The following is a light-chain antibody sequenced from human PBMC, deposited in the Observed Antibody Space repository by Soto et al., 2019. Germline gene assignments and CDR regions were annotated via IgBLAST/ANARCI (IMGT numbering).Light chain of an antibody. Sequence: VMPQSPATLSLSPGERGTLSCRASQRITTVAWYQQKPGQAPRLLIYGLSIRAPGVPARFSVSGSGTEFTLTISSLQSEDFAVYLCQQYYDWPTFGQGTKVDIK. V-gene: IGKV3-15*01. CDR3: QQYYDWPT. CDR1: QRITT. J-gene: IGKJ1*01. CDR2: GLS.